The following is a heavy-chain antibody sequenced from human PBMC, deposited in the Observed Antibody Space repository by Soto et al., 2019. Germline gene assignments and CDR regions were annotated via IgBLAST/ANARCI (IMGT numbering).Heavy chain of an antibody. J-gene: IGHJ4*02. CDR2: IYYSGST. V-gene: IGHV4-39*01. Sequence: SDTLALACTFSVFAISSMIDYLCFIRQPPGKGLEWIGSIYYSGSTYYNPSLKSRVTISVDTSKNQFSLKLSSVTAADTAVYYCARRDGMGRHFEYRGKANLVTVS. CDR1: VFAISSMIDY. D-gene: IGHD1-20*01. CDR3: ARRDGMGRHFEY.